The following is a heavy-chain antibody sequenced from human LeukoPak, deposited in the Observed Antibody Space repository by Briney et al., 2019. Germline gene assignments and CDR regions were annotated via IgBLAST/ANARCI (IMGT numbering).Heavy chain of an antibody. J-gene: IGHJ4*02. D-gene: IGHD5-18*01. CDR3: IYGYTLDF. Sequence: QAGGSLRLSCAASGFTVSSNYMIWVRHAPGKGLDWVSVIYSGGSTNYADSVKGRFTISRDNSKNTLYLQMNSLRAEDTAVYYCIYGYTLDFWGQGTLVTVSS. CDR2: IYSGGST. CDR1: GFTVSSNY. V-gene: IGHV3-53*01.